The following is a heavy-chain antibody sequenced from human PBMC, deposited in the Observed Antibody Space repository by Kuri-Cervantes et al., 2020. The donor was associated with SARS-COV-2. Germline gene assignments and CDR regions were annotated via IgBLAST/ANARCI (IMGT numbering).Heavy chain of an antibody. CDR2: ISSSGHTT. CDR3: AKGCSSTSCYKVLYY. J-gene: IGHJ4*02. V-gene: IGHV3-23*01. Sequence: ETLSLTCAASGFTFSNSATGWVRQAPGKGLEWVSAISSSGHTTYYADSVRGRFTISRDNSKNTLYLQMNSLRAEDTAVYYCAKGCSSTSCYKVLYYWGQGTLVTVSS. D-gene: IGHD2-2*02. CDR1: GFTFSNSA.